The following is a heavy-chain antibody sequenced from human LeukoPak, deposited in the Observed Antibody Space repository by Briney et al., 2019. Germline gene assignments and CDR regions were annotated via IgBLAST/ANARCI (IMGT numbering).Heavy chain of an antibody. J-gene: IGHJ4*02. CDR3: AKGVWMATRTSADY. CDR2: ISNDGSNK. V-gene: IGHV3-30*18. D-gene: IGHD5-24*01. CDR1: GFTFSSYG. Sequence: GGSLRLSCAASGFTFSSYGMHWVRQAPGKGLEWEAVISNDGSNKYYADSVKGRFTISRDNSKNTLYLQMNSLRAEDTAVYYCAKGVWMATRTSADYWGQGTLVTVSS.